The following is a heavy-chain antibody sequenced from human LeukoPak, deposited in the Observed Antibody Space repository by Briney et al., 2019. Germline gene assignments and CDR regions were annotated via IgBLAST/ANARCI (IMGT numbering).Heavy chain of an antibody. Sequence: GGSLRLSCAASGFTFSSYEMNWVRQAPGKGLEWVSCISSSSSYIYYADSVRGRFTISRDNAKNSLYLQMNSLRVEDTAVYYCARAHNWKYGTFDYWGQGTLVTVSS. CDR2: ISSSSSYI. CDR1: GFTFSSYE. D-gene: IGHD1-7*01. CDR3: ARAHNWKYGTFDY. J-gene: IGHJ4*02. V-gene: IGHV3-21*01.